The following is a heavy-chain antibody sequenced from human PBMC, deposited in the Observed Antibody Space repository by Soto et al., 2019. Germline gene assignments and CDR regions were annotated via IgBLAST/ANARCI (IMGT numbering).Heavy chain of an antibody. V-gene: IGHV4-59*08. D-gene: IGHD5-12*01. CDR3: ARRYGSSFDY. CDR2: IYYSGST. CDR1: GGSISSYY. Sequence: SETLSLTCTLSGGSISSYYWSWIRQPPGKGLEWIGYIYYSGSTNYNPSLKSRVTISVDTSKNQFSLKLSSVTAADTAVYYCARRYGSSFDYWGQGTLVTVS. J-gene: IGHJ4*02.